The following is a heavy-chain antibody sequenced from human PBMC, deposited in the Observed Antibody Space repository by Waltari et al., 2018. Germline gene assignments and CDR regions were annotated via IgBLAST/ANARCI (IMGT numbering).Heavy chain of an antibody. V-gene: IGHV3-74*03. D-gene: IGHD1-1*01. J-gene: IGHJ6*02. CDR3: ARVARRTYRSPVPGRHYYYGMDV. Sequence: EEQLVEYGGGLVQPGDSLRISCAASGFTFSTYWMNWVRQAPGKGPLWVSRISSDASDTSYADSVKGRFTISRDNAKNTLYLQMNRLRAEDTAVYYCARVARRTYRSPVPGRHYYYGMDVWGQGTTVTVSS. CDR1: GFTFSTYW. CDR2: ISSDASDT.